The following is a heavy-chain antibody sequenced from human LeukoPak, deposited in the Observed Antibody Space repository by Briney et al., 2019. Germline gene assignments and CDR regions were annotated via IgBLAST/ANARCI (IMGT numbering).Heavy chain of an antibody. CDR3: SYGDYAYPLQH. V-gene: IGHV3-7*01. CDR2: IKQDGSEK. Sequence: AGGSLRLSCAASGFTLSSYWMSWVRQAPGKGLEWVANIKQDGSEKYYVDSVKGRFTISRDNAKNSLYPQMNSLRAEDTAVYYCSYGDYAYPLQHWGQGTLVTVSS. D-gene: IGHD4-17*01. CDR1: GFTLSSYW. J-gene: IGHJ1*01.